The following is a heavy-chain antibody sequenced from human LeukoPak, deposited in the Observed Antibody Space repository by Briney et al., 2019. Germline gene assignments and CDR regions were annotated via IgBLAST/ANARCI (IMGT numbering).Heavy chain of an antibody. Sequence: SVKVSCKASGGTFSSYAISWVRQAPGQGLEWMGRIIPIFGTANYAQKFQGRVTITTDESTSTAYMELSSLRSEDTAVYYCARDRQAEGDFDCWGKGTLVTVSS. CDR2: IIPIFGTA. CDR3: ARDRQAEGDFDC. CDR1: GGTFSSYA. V-gene: IGHV1-69*05. D-gene: IGHD3-16*01. J-gene: IGHJ4*02.